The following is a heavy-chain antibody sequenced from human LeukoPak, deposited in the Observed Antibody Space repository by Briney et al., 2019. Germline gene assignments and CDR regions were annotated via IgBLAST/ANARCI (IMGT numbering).Heavy chain of an antibody. J-gene: IGHJ4*02. CDR2: INGDGSST. D-gene: IGHD7-27*01. V-gene: IGHV3-74*01. CDR1: EFTFSGYW. CDR3: ARAPTNWVYFDS. Sequence: GGPLRLSGAASEFTFSGYWMHWVRQTPGKGRMWVSRINGDGSSTTYADYADSVKGRFTISRDNAKNTLYLQMNSLRAEDTAVYYCARAPTNWVYFDSWGQGTLVTVSS.